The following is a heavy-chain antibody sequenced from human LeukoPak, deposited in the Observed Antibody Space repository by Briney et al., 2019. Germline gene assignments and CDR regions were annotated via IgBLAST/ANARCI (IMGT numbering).Heavy chain of an antibody. CDR3: ARDSYKFGEAFDY. V-gene: IGHV1-69*01. CDR1: GGTFSSYA. Sequence: VASVKVSCKASGGTFSSYAISWVRQAPGQGLEWMGGIIPIFGTANYAQKFQGRVTITADESTSTAYMELSSLRSEDTAVYYCARDSYKFGEAFDYWGQGTLVTVSS. D-gene: IGHD3-10*01. CDR2: IIPIFGTA. J-gene: IGHJ4*02.